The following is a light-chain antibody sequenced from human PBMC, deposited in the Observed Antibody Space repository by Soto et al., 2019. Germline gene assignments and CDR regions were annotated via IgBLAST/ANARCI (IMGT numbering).Light chain of an antibody. J-gene: IGLJ2*01. CDR3: SSYTSSSTLV. Sequence: QSALTQPASVSGSPGQSITISCTGTSSDVGGYNYVSWYQQHPGNAPKLMIYDCGNRPSGVSNRFPGSKSGNTSCLTISGLQAADGADYYCSSYTSSSTLVFGVGTQLTVL. CDR2: DCG. V-gene: IGLV2-14*01. CDR1: SSDVGGYNY.